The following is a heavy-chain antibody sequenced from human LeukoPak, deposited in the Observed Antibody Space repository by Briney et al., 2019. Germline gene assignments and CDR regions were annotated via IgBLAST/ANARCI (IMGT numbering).Heavy chain of an antibody. CDR3: AKDANYFDSSGYLIPFDY. V-gene: IGHV3-23*01. CDR1: GFTFSRFA. D-gene: IGHD3-22*01. Sequence: PGGSPRLSCAASGFTFSRFAMSWVRQAPGKDLEWVSSISGSDGTTYYAESVEGRFTISRDNSKNILYLQMNSLRADDTAVYYCAKDANYFDSSGYLIPFDYWGQGTLVTVSS. CDR2: ISGSDGTT. J-gene: IGHJ4*02.